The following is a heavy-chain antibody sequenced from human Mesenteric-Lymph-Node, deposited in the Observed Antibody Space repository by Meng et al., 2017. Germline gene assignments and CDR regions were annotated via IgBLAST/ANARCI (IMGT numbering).Heavy chain of an antibody. CDR1: GFTFSNSW. D-gene: IGHD6-19*01. CDR2: IKQSGSEQ. CDR3: AKGGPTSGWYFFDY. V-gene: IGHV3-7*03. J-gene: IGHJ4*02. Sequence: GESLKISCAASGFTFSNSWMSWVRQTPGKGLEWVANIKQSGSEQIYVDSVNGRFTISRDNAKNSLYLQMNSLRVEDTAVYYCAKGGPTSGWYFFDYWGQGDLVTVSS.